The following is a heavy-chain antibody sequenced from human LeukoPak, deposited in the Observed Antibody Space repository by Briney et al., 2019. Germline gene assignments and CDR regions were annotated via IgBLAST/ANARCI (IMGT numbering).Heavy chain of an antibody. CDR3: AELRITLIGGV. J-gene: IGHJ6*04. CDR2: ISSSGRTI. V-gene: IGHV3-48*03. D-gene: IGHD3-10*02. CDR1: GFTFSSYE. Sequence: PGGSLRLSCAASGFTFSSYEMNWVRQAPGKGLEWVSYISSSGRTIYYADSVKGRFTTYRDNDKNSLYVEMNSLRAEDTAVYYCAELRITLIGGVWGKGTPVTISS.